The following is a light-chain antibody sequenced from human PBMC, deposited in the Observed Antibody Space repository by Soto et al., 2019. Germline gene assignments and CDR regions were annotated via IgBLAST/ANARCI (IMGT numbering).Light chain of an antibody. J-gene: IGKJ2*01. Sequence: DIQMTQSPSTLSASVGDRVTITCRASQSISSGLAWYQQKPGKAPKLLIYDASSLESGVPSRFSGSGSGTEFTLTISSLQPDDFATYYCQQYNGYSPVYTFGQVTKLEIK. V-gene: IGKV1-5*01. CDR3: QQYNGYSPVYT. CDR1: QSISSG. CDR2: DAS.